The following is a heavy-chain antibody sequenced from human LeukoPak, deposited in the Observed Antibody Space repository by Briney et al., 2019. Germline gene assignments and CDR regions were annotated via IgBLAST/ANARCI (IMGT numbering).Heavy chain of an antibody. CDR2: IYYSGST. Sequence: SETLSLTCTVSGGSIRSYYWSWIRQPPGKGLEWITNIYYSGSTNYNPSLKSRVTISVDTSKNQFSLKVTSVTAADTAVYYYARVYYSNSYDYWYFDLWGRGTLVTVSS. J-gene: IGHJ2*01. CDR1: GGSIRSYY. D-gene: IGHD6-13*01. CDR3: ARVYYSNSYDYWYFDL. V-gene: IGHV4-59*01.